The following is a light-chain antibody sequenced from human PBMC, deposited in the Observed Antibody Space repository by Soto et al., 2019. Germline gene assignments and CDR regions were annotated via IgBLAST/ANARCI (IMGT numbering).Light chain of an antibody. CDR3: QQYDEFPLT. J-gene: IGKJ5*01. CDR2: GAS. V-gene: IGKV1-33*01. Sequence: DIQMSQSPSSLSASIGERVRMTCRASQNIRSFLNWYQQKPGKAPQLLIYGASILHNGVPSRFSGSGSGTDFTFTISSLQAEDIATYYCQQYDEFPLTFGQGTRLEIK. CDR1: QNIRSF.